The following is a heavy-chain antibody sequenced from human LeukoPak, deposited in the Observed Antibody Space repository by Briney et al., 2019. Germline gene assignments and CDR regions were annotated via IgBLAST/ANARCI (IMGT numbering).Heavy chain of an antibody. CDR2: INPNSGGT. Sequence: ASVKVSCKASGYTFTSYGIGWVRQAPGQGLEWMGWINPNSGGTNYAQKFQGRVTMTRDTSISTAYMELSRLRSDDTAVYYCARGRRPGYYGSGSYAYWGQGTLVTVSS. J-gene: IGHJ4*02. CDR1: GYTFTSYG. D-gene: IGHD3-10*01. CDR3: ARGRRPGYYGSGSYAY. V-gene: IGHV1-2*02.